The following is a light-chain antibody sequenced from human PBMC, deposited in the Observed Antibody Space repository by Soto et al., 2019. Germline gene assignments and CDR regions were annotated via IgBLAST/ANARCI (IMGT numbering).Light chain of an antibody. CDR1: HNVATNY. CDR2: GAS. V-gene: IGKV3-20*01. J-gene: IGKJ4*01. Sequence: IVLTQFPGTLSLSPGDRATLSCRASHNVATNYLAWYQQRPGQAPRLLIYGASNRATGIPDRFSGPGSGTDFSLTISRLEPGDFAVYFCQQYGTSPLTFGGGTKVEIK. CDR3: QQYGTSPLT.